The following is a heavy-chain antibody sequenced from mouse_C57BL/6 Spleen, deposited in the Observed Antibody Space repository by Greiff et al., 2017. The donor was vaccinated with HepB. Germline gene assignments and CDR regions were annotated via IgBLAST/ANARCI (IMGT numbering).Heavy chain of an antibody. CDR1: GYTFTSYW. V-gene: IGHV1-7*01. D-gene: IGHD1-1*01. CDR3: ARELYGSSGPGAMDY. Sequence: VQLQQSGAELAKPGASVKLSCKASGYTFTSYWMHWVNQRPGQGLEWIGYINPSSGYTKYNQKFKDKATLTADKSSSTAYMQMSSLTYEDSAVYYCARELYGSSGPGAMDYWGQGTSVTVSS. J-gene: IGHJ4*01. CDR2: INPSSGYT.